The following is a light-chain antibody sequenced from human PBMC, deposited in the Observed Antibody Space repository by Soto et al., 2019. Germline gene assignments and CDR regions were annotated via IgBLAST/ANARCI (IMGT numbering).Light chain of an antibody. CDR2: DAC. CDR1: QSISSW. V-gene: IGKV1-5*01. CDR3: HQYNSYS. Sequence: EIQMTLSLSTFSCSNGHRVTLTCRASQSISSWLAWYQQKLGSAPRLLIYDACSLESGVPSRFSGSGSGTEFTLTISSLQPDDFATYYCHQYNSYSFCHVTIVDI. J-gene: IGKJ3*01.